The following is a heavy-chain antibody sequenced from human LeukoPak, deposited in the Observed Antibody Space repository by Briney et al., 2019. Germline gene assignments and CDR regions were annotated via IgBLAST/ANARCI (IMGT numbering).Heavy chain of an antibody. Sequence: GGSLRLSCAASGFTFSDYTMHWVRQPPGKGLEWVSSIFWDSSKVSYADSVKGRFTISRDNAKNSLYLQMNSLRDEDMALYDCARVQYSRMSKGAFDLWGQGTLVIVSS. CDR3: ARVQYSRMSKGAFDL. D-gene: IGHD6-13*01. V-gene: IGHV3-9*03. CDR2: IFWDSSKV. J-gene: IGHJ3*01. CDR1: GFTFSDYT.